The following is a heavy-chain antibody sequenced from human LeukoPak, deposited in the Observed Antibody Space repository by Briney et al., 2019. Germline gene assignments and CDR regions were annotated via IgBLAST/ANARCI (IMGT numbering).Heavy chain of an antibody. CDR1: GGSISNFY. CDR2: IYYSGST. V-gene: IGHV4-59*08. D-gene: IGHD3-16*01. Sequence: SETLSLTCTVSGGSISNFYWSWIRQPPGKGLEWIGYIYYSGSTNYNPSLKSRVSISIDTSENQFSLKLSSVTAADTAVYYCAKYVSTGWFDPWGQGTLVTVSS. CDR3: AKYVSTGWFDP. J-gene: IGHJ5*02.